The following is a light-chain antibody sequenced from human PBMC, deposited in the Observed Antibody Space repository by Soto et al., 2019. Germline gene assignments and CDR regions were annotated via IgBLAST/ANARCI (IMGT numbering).Light chain of an antibody. V-gene: IGLV4-69*01. J-gene: IGLJ2*01. CDR3: QTWGTGIQV. Sequence: QLVLTQSPSASASLGASVKLTCTLSSGHSNYAIAWHQRQPEQGPRYLMKLNSDGSHSKGDGIPDRFSGSSSGTERYLTISSLQSEDGADYYCQTWGTGIQVFGGGTKLTGL. CDR1: SGHSNYA. CDR2: LNSDGSH.